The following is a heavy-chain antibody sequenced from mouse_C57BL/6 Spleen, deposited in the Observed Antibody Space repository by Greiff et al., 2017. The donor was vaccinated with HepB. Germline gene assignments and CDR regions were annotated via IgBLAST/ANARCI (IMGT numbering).Heavy chain of an antibody. CDR2: IYPGDVDT. Sequence: VKLQESGAELVKPGASVKISCKASGYAFSSYWMNWVKQRPGKGLEGIGQIYPGDVDTNCNGKFKGKATLTADKSASTAYMQLSSLTSEDSAVYFCAREWDYDSWFAYWGQGTLVTVSA. CDR3: AREWDYDSWFAY. CDR1: GYAFSSYW. J-gene: IGHJ3*01. D-gene: IGHD2-4*01. V-gene: IGHV1-80*01.